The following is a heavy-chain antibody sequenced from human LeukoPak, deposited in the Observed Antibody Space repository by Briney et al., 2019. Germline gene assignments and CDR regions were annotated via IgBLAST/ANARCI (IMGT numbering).Heavy chain of an antibody. CDR1: GFTFSRFG. Sequence: HPGGSLRLSCAASGFTFSRFGMHWVRQAPGKGLEWVSVIWYDGSNKYYADSVKGRFTISRDNSKNTLYLEMNSLRAEDTAVYYCARDYYYDSSGYWDYYFDYWGQGTLVSVSS. CDR2: IWYDGSNK. D-gene: IGHD3-22*01. J-gene: IGHJ4*02. CDR3: ARDYYYDSSGYWDYYFDY. V-gene: IGHV3-33*01.